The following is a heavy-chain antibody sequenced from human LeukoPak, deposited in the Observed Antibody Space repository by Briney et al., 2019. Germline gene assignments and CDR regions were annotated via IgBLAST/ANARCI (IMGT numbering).Heavy chain of an antibody. Sequence: GGSLRLSCAASGFTFSDYAMNWVRQTPGKGLEWVSGLHSNGGRTYYADSVKGRFTISRDNSKNTLYLQMNSLRPEDTALYYCAKDYGYSSSWYDYWGQGTLVTVSS. CDR2: LHSNGGRT. V-gene: IGHV3-23*01. CDR1: GFTFSDYA. CDR3: AKDYGYSSSWYDY. J-gene: IGHJ4*02. D-gene: IGHD6-13*01.